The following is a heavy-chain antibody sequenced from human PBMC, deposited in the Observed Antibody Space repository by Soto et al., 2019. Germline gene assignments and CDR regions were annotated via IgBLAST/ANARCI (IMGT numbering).Heavy chain of an antibody. CDR3: ARDPNDSSAFYPHYHYGMDL. CDR1: GYTFTSYG. J-gene: IGHJ6*02. D-gene: IGHD3-22*01. V-gene: IGHV1-3*01. Sequence: QIPLMQSGAEVKKPGASVKVSCKASGYTFTSYGIHWVRQAPGQRLEWTGWINAGNGNTKYSEKFQGKVTITRDTSASTAYLGPSSLKFESTGFYYRARDPNDSSAFYPHYHYGMDLWGQGTTVTVSS. CDR2: INAGNGNT.